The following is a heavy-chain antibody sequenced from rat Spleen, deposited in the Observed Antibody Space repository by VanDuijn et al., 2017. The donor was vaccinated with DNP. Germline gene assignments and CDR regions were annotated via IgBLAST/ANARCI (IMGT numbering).Heavy chain of an antibody. J-gene: IGHJ4*01. V-gene: IGHV5S10*01. CDR1: GFTFSDYN. Sequence: EVQLVESGGDLVQSGRSLKVSCAASGFTFSDYNMAWVRQAPKKGLEWVATINYDGSRTYCRDSVKGRFTISRNNAKSTLYLQMDSLRSEDTATYYCTTFEGTNAWGQGTSVTVSS. CDR3: TTFEGTNA. CDR2: INYDGSRT. D-gene: IGHD1-11*01.